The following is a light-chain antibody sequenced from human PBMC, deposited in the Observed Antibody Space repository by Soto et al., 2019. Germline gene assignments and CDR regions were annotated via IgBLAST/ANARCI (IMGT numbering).Light chain of an antibody. V-gene: IGKV3-20*01. Sequence: DIVVTQSPVTLSLSPGERATLSCRASQSVSSNHLAWYQQKVGQSPRLLIYGASNRATGIPDRFSGSGSGTDFTLTISRLEPEDFAMYYCQQYGRTFGLGTKVDIK. CDR2: GAS. J-gene: IGKJ1*01. CDR3: QQYGRT. CDR1: QSVSSNH.